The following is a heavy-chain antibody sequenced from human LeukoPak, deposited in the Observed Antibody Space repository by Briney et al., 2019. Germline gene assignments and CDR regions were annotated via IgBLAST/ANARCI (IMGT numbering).Heavy chain of an antibody. CDR3: AKDQRYFDWLHFDY. CDR2: IRYDGSNK. Sequence: GGSLRLSCAASGFTFSSYGMHWVRQAPAKGREWVAFIRYDGSNKYYADSVKGRFTISRDNSKNTLYLQMNSLRAEDTAVYYCAKDQRYFDWLHFDYWGQGTLVTVSS. D-gene: IGHD3-9*01. CDR1: GFTFSSYG. V-gene: IGHV3-30*02. J-gene: IGHJ4*02.